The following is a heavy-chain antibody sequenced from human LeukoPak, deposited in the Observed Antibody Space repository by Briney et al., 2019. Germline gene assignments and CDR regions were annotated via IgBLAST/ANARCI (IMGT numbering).Heavy chain of an antibody. J-gene: IGHJ3*02. V-gene: IGHV3-30*02. D-gene: IGHD2-2*01. CDR1: GFTFSSYG. CDR2: IRYDGSNK. CDR3: AREGCSSTSCYLGAFDI. Sequence: GGSLRLSCAASGFTFSSYGMHWVRQAPGKGLEWVAFIRYDGSNKYYADSVKGRFTISRDNAKNSLYLQMNSLRAEDTAVYYCAREGCSSTSCYLGAFDIWGQGTMVTVSS.